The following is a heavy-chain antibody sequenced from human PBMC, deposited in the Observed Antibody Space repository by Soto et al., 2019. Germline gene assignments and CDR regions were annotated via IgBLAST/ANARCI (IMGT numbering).Heavy chain of an antibody. CDR2: ISHDGSNK. V-gene: IGHV3-30-3*01. J-gene: IGHJ4*02. CDR1: GFSFSRCA. CDR3: ARVSIAVAGIAYYVDY. D-gene: IGHD6-19*01. Sequence: QVQLVESGGGVVQPGRSLRLSCAASGFSFSRCAMRWVRQAPGKGLEWVAVISHDGSNKYYADSVKGRFTISRDNSINTLYLQMNSLRAEDTAVCYCARVSIAVAGIAYYVDYWGQGNVVTVSS.